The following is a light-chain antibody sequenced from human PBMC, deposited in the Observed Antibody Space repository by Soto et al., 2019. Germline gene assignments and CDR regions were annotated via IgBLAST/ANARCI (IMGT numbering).Light chain of an antibody. Sequence: SVLTPPPSASGTPGQSVTISCSGSSSNIGSNTVNWYQQLPGTAPKLLIYSNNQRPSGVPDRFSGSKSGTSASLAISGLQSEDEADYYCAAWDDSLNGYYVFGTGTKVTVL. CDR1: SSNIGSNT. J-gene: IGLJ1*01. V-gene: IGLV1-44*01. CDR2: SNN. CDR3: AAWDDSLNGYYV.